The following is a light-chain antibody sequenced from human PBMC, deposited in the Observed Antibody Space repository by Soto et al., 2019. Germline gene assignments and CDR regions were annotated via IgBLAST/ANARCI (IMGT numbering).Light chain of an antibody. J-gene: IGLJ1*01. CDR3: SSYSSGSTLYV. Sequence: QSVLTQPASVSGSPGQSITISCAGTSSDVGDYDYVSWYQQHPGKAPKLMIYEVNNRPSGVSNRFSGSKSGNTASLTISGLQAEDEADYYCSSYSSGSTLYVFGTGTKVTVL. V-gene: IGLV2-14*01. CDR1: SSDVGDYDY. CDR2: EVN.